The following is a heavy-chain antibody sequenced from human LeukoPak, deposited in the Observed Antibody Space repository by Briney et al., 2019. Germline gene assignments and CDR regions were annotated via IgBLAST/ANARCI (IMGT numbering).Heavy chain of an antibody. CDR3: AKGRLDYGDYYVDD. Sequence: GGSLRLSCAASGFTFSNYGMSWVRQTPGKGLEWVSVISGSGVTTYHADSVKGRFTISRDNSKNTLYLQMNSLRAEDTSLYYCAKGRLDYGDYYVDDWGQGTLVTVSS. D-gene: IGHD2-21*02. CDR1: GFTFSNYG. V-gene: IGHV3-23*01. CDR2: ISGSGVTT. J-gene: IGHJ4*02.